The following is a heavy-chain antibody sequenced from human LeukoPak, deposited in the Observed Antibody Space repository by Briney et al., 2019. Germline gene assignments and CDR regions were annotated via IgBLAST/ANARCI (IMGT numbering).Heavy chain of an antibody. CDR3: AKVFEVRGARRPKDY. J-gene: IGHJ4*02. CDR2: IWYDGSIQ. CDR1: GFTFSSYG. D-gene: IGHD3-10*01. Sequence: PGGSLRLSCAASGFTFSSYGMHWVRQAPGKGLEWVAAIWYDGSIQYYADSVKGRFTISRDNSKNTLYLQMDSLRAEDTAVYYCAKVFEVRGARRPKDYWGQGTLVIVSS. V-gene: IGHV3-33*06.